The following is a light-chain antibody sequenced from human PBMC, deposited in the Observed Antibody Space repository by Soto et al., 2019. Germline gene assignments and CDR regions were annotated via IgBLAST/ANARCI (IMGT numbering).Light chain of an antibody. V-gene: IGLV2-18*02. CDR2: EVS. J-gene: IGLJ1*01. CDR1: SSDVGSYNR. CDR3: SSYTSSRSYV. Sequence: QSALTQPPSVSGSPGQSVTISCTGTSSDVGSYNRVSWYQQPPGTAPTLLIYEVSNRPSGVPDRFSGSKSGNTASLTISGLQAEDEADYYCSSYTSSRSYVFGTGTKVTVL.